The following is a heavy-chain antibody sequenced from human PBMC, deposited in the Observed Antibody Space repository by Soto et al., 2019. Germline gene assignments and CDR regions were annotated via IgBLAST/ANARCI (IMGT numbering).Heavy chain of an antibody. CDR2: LGGSNSDT. V-gene: IGHV3-23*01. D-gene: IGHD2-21*01. CDR3: AKDRVNHNSVWDPFDI. J-gene: IGHJ3*02. Sequence: EVHLLESGGGLVQPGGSLRLSCAASGFTFSNYAMSWVRQAPGKGLEWVSGLGGSNSDTHYAASVEGRFTVSRDNSKSTLFLQMNSLRVEDTAVYYCAKDRVNHNSVWDPFDIWGQGTMVTVSS. CDR1: GFTFSNYA.